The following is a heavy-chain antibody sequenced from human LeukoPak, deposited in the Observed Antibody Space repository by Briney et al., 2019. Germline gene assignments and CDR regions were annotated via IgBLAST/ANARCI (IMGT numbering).Heavy chain of an antibody. J-gene: IGHJ4*02. V-gene: IGHV4-39*01. CDR3: ARHRPKRLWFGLD. CDR2: IYYSVIT. D-gene: IGHD3-10*01. Sequence: SETLSLTCTVSGGSINNTSYYWGWIRQPPGKGPEWIGRIYYSVITYYNPSLKSRVTISVDTSKNQFSLKLSSVTAADTAIYYCARHRPKRLWFGLDWGQGTLAIVSS. CDR1: GGSINNTSYY.